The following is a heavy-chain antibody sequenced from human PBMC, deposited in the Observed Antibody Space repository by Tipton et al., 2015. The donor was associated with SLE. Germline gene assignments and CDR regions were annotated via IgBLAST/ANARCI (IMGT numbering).Heavy chain of an antibody. Sequence: TLSLTCTVSGGSISSNTWWNWVRQPPGMGLEWIGEIHHRGTTNYNPSLKSRVTISVDKSKNQFSLKMRSVTAADTAVYFCARGYCSDGVCYGFGFFDYWGQGNLVTVSS. CDR2: IHHRGTT. CDR3: ARGYCSDGVCYGFGFFDY. J-gene: IGHJ4*02. V-gene: IGHV4-4*01. CDR1: GGSISSNTW. D-gene: IGHD2-8*01.